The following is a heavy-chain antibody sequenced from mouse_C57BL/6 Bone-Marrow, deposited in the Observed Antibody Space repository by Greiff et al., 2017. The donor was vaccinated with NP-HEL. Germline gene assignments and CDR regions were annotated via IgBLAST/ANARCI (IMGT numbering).Heavy chain of an antibody. D-gene: IGHD2-3*01. J-gene: IGHJ2*01. Sequence: QVHVKQSGPELVKPGASVKLSCKASGYTFTSYDINWVKQRPGQGLEWIGWIYPRDGSTKYNEKFKGKATLTVDTSSSTAYMELHSLTSEDSAVYFCARGGWLLPLDYWGQGTTLTVSS. CDR3: ARGGWLLPLDY. V-gene: IGHV1-85*01. CDR2: IYPRDGST. CDR1: GYTFTSYD.